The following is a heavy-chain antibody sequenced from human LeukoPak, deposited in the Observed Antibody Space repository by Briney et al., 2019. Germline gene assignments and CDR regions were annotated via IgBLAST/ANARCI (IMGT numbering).Heavy chain of an antibody. J-gene: IGHJ1*01. CDR3: AKDKAHYYDSSGYFQH. CDR1: GFTFSSYG. D-gene: IGHD3-22*01. Sequence: GGSLRLSCAASGFTFSSYGMHWVRQAPGKGLEWVAVISYDGSNKYYADSVKGRFTISRDNPKNTLYLQMNSLRAEDTAVYYCAKDKAHYYDSSGYFQHWGQGTLVTVSS. V-gene: IGHV3-30*18. CDR2: ISYDGSNK.